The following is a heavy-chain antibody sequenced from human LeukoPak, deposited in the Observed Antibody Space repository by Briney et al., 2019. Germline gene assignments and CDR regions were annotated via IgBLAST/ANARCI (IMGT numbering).Heavy chain of an antibody. CDR3: ARVEGYDSSDDY. CDR2: INAGNGNA. CDR1: GYTFTSYA. J-gene: IGHJ4*02. D-gene: IGHD3-22*01. Sequence: ASVKVSCKASGYTFTSYAMHWVRQAPGQRLEWMGWINAGNGNAKYSQKFQGRVTITRDTSASTAYMELSSLRSEDTAVYYCARVEGYDSSDDYWGQGTLVTVSS. V-gene: IGHV1-3*01.